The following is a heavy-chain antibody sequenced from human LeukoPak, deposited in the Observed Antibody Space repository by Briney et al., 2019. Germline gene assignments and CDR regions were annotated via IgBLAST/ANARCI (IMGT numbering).Heavy chain of an antibody. CDR3: ARDSSGYQ. D-gene: IGHD3-22*01. J-gene: IGHJ4*02. V-gene: IGHV3-7*01. CDR1: GFTFSTYW. Sequence: GGSLRLSCAASGFTFSTYWMSWVRQAPGKGLEWVANIKEDGSEKYCGDSVKGRFTISRDNAKNSLYLEMNSLRVEDTAVYYCARDSSGYQWGQGTLVTVSS. CDR2: IKEDGSEK.